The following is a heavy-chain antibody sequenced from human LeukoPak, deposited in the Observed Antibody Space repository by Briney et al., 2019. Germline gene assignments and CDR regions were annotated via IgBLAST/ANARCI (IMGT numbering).Heavy chain of an antibody. CDR3: ARLLAVAGGDAFDI. J-gene: IGHJ3*02. CDR1: GGSISGYF. V-gene: IGHV4-59*08. D-gene: IGHD6-19*01. CDR2: LYYSGST. Sequence: SETLSLTCTVSGGSISGYFWSWIRRPPGKGLELIGYLYYSGSTNYNPSLKSRVTVSVDTSKDQFSLRLSSVTAADTAVYYCARLLAVAGGDAFDIWGQGKMVTVSS.